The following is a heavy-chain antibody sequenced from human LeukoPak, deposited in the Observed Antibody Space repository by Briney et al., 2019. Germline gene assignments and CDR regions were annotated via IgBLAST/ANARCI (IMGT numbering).Heavy chain of an antibody. Sequence: PGGSLRLSYVASGFTFSSYAMSWVRQAPGKGLEWVSAISGSGGSTYYADSVKGRFTISRDNSKNTLYLQMNSLRAEDTAVYYCAKARSGWYRGGIDYWGQGTLVTVSS. CDR2: ISGSGGST. V-gene: IGHV3-23*01. CDR1: GFTFSSYA. CDR3: AKARSGWYRGGIDY. J-gene: IGHJ4*02. D-gene: IGHD6-19*01.